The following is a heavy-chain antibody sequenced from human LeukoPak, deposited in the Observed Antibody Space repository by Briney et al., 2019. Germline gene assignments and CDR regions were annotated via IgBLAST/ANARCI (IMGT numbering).Heavy chain of an antibody. J-gene: IGHJ4*02. V-gene: IGHV5-51*01. CDR3: ARLGGYSSGWYVQY. Sequence: GESLEISCQGFGYSFSTYWIAWVRQMPGKGLEWMGVIYPGNSDTRYSPSFQGHVTISADKSITTAYLQWSSLKASDTAKYSCARLGGYSSGWYVQYWGQGTLVTASS. CDR2: IYPGNSDT. CDR1: GYSFSTYW. D-gene: IGHD6-19*01.